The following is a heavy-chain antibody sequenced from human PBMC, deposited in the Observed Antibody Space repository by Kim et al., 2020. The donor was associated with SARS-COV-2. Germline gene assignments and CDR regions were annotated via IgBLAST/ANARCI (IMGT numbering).Heavy chain of an antibody. D-gene: IGHD3-10*01. Sequence: YSQNFQGRVTITRETSATTAYMELSSLTSKDTAVYYCAREGSGSYNWFDPWGQGTLVTVSS. J-gene: IGHJ5*02. CDR3: AREGSGSYNWFDP. V-gene: IGHV1-3*01.